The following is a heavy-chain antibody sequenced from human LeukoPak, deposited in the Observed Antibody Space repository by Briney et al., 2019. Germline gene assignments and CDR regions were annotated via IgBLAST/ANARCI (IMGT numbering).Heavy chain of an antibody. Sequence: SETLSLTCTVSGGSISSSSYYWGWIRQPPGKGLEWIGSIYYSGTTYYNPSLKSRVTISVDTSKNQFSLKLSSVTAADTAVYYCARGGGSGSSRYFDYWGQGTLVTVSS. CDR1: GGSISSSSYY. V-gene: IGHV4-39*07. CDR2: IYYSGTT. D-gene: IGHD3-10*01. CDR3: ARGGGSGSSRYFDY. J-gene: IGHJ4*02.